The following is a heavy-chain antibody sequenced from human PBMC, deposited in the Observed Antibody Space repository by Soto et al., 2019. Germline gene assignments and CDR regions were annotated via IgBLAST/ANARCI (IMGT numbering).Heavy chain of an antibody. CDR1: GYSFISHH. CDR3: ARHSQFYCSGGSCSGSMDV. Sequence: QVQLVQSGAEVKKPGASVKVSCEASGYSFISHHMLWVRQAPGQGLEWMGIINPSGGGTRYAQKFQDRVTMTRDTSTSTIYMQLTVLRSEDTAVYYCARHSQFYCSGGSCSGSMDVWGQGTTVTVSS. J-gene: IGHJ6*02. V-gene: IGHV1-46*01. D-gene: IGHD2-15*01. CDR2: INPSGGGT.